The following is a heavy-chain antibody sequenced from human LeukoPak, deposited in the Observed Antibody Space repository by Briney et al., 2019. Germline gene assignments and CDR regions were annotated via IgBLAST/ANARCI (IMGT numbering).Heavy chain of an antibody. Sequence: SQTLSLTCTVSGGPISSGDYYWSWIRQPPGKGLEWIGYIYYSGSTYYNPSLKSRTSISVDTSRNQLSLKLSSVTAADTAVYYCAREAIGNAFDIWGQGTMVTVSS. J-gene: IGHJ3*02. CDR1: GGPISSGDYY. CDR3: AREAIGNAFDI. V-gene: IGHV4-30-4*01. CDR2: IYYSGST.